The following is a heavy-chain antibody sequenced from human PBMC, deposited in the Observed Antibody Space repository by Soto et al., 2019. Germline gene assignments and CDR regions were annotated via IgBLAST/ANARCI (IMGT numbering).Heavy chain of an antibody. J-gene: IGHJ4*02. CDR2: LHSGSTT. Sequence: EVQLVESGGGLVQPGGSLRLSCTASRPSVSTNYMSWVRQAPGKGLGWVSVLHSGSTTHYADSVKGRFTISRDSSKNTLYLQMNSLRAEDTAVYYCARGHGIQVYGAGTYFDYWGQGTQVTVSS. D-gene: IGHD5-18*01. V-gene: IGHV3-66*01. CDR1: RPSVSTNY. CDR3: ARGHGIQVYGAGTYFDY.